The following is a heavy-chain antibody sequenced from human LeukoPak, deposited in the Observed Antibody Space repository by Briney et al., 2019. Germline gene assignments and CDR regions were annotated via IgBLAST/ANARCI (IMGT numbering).Heavy chain of an antibody. CDR1: GGSFSGYY. D-gene: IGHD2-2*01. J-gene: IGHJ4*02. V-gene: IGHV4-34*01. Sequence: SETLSLTCAVYGGSFSGYYWSWIRQPPGKGLEWIGEINHSGSTNYNPSLKSRVTISVDTSKNQFSLKLSSVTAADTAVYYCARYSGLGYCSSTTCYGFDYWGQGTLVTVSS. CDR3: ARYSGLGYCSSTTCYGFDY. CDR2: INHSGST.